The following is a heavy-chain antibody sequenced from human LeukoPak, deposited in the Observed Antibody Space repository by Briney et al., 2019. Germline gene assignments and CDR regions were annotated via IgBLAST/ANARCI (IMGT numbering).Heavy chain of an antibody. CDR1: GYTFTSYG. J-gene: IGHJ5*02. CDR2: ISAYNGNT. CDR3: ARDQVVRGVKRLFDP. Sequence: GASVKVSCKASGYTFTSYGISWVRQAPGQGLEWMGWISAYNGNTNYAQKLQGRVTMTTDTSTSTAYMELRSLRSDDTAVYYCARDQVVRGVKRLFDPWGQGTLVTVSS. D-gene: IGHD3-10*01. V-gene: IGHV1-18*01.